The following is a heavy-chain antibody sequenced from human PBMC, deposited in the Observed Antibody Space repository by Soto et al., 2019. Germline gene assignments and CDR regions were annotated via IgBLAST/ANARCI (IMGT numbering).Heavy chain of an antibody. D-gene: IGHD3-3*01. V-gene: IGHV4-34*01. CDR3: ARRPVWSRYSVNWFDL. CDR1: GGSFSGYY. J-gene: IGHJ5*02. CDR2: INHSGST. Sequence: SETLSLTCAVYGGSFSGYYWSWIRQPPGKGLEWIGEINHSGSTNYNPSLKSRVTISVDTSKNQFSLKLSSVTAADTAVYYCARRPVWSRYSVNWFDLCAKGTLVTVSA.